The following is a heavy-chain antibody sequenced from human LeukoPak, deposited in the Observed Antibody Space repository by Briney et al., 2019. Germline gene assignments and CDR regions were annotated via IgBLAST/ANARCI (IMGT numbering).Heavy chain of an antibody. CDR3: AKDAAGPEY. CDR2: ISASGGET. J-gene: IGHJ4*02. V-gene: IGHV3-23*01. CDR1: GLTFSSYS. Sequence: GGSLRLSCVVSGLTFSSYSMTWVRQAPGKGLEWISGISASGGETWYPDSVKGRFTISRDNSKNTLFLQMNSLRVEDTAIYYCAKDAAGPEYWGQGTLVTVPS. D-gene: IGHD6-13*01.